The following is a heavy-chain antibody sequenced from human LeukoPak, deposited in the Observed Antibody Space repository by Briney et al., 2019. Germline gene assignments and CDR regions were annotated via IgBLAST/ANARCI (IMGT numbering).Heavy chain of an antibody. Sequence: SETLSLTCDVSDYSISSGYYWGWIRQPPGKGLEWIGSIYHSGSTYYNPSLKSRVTISVDTSKNQFSLKLSSVTAADTAVYYCARRLQDCSSTSCYGAFDIWGQGTMVTVSS. CDR2: IYHSGST. CDR3: ARRLQDCSSTSCYGAFDI. J-gene: IGHJ3*02. D-gene: IGHD2-2*01. V-gene: IGHV4-38-2*01. CDR1: DYSISSGYY.